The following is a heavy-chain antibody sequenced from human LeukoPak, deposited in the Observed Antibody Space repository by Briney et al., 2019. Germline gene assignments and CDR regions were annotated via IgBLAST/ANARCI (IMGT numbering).Heavy chain of an antibody. Sequence: GGSLRLSCAASGFTFNNYAMMWVRQAQGQGLEWVSAITGGGRTYYADSVKGRFTISRDNSKNTLYLQMNSLRAEDTALYFCGKDPTGDYIVAFDFLGQGTVVTVSS. CDR3: GKDPTGDYIVAFDF. V-gene: IGHV3-23*01. J-gene: IGHJ3*01. CDR1: GFTFNNYA. CDR2: ITGGGRT. D-gene: IGHD4-17*01.